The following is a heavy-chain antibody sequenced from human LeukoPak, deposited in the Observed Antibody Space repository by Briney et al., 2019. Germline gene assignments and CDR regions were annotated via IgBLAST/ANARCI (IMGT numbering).Heavy chain of an antibody. D-gene: IGHD1-26*01. Sequence: GGSLRLSCAASGFTFSASAMHWVRQPYGKGLEWVGRIRNRANSYATSYDVSVKGRFTISRDDSKSTAYLQMNSLKTEDTAMYYCAGDRATSYFDYWGQGALVTISS. CDR1: GFTFSASA. J-gene: IGHJ4*02. CDR3: AGDRATSYFDY. V-gene: IGHV3-73*01. CDR2: IRNRANSYAT.